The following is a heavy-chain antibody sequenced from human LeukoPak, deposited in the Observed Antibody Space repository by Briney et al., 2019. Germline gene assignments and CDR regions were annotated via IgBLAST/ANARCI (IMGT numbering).Heavy chain of an antibody. CDR3: AREACSSTSCYAYFDY. V-gene: IGHV1-2*04. CDR1: GYTFTGYY. J-gene: IGHJ4*02. D-gene: IGHD2-2*01. CDR2: INPNSGGT. Sequence: ASVKVSCKASGYTFTGYYRPGVRQPPGQGFEGMGGINPNSGGTNYAQKFQGWVTMTRDTSISTAYMELSRLRSDDTAVYYCAREACSSTSCYAYFDYWGQGTLVTVSS.